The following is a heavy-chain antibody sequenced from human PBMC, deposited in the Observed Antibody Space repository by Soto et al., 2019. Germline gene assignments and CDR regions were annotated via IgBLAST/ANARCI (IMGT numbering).Heavy chain of an antibody. CDR2: INAGNGNT. Sequence: ASVKVSCKASGYTFTISAMHCVLQSPWQRLEWLGCINAGNGNTIYSQTFQGRVTITRDTSASTVYMEVNSLRSEDTAVYYCARVNYDFWSGYSTPYYYYGMDVWGQGTTVTVSS. D-gene: IGHD3-3*01. V-gene: IGHV1-3*01. J-gene: IGHJ6*02. CDR3: ARVNYDFWSGYSTPYYYYGMDV. CDR1: GYTFTISA.